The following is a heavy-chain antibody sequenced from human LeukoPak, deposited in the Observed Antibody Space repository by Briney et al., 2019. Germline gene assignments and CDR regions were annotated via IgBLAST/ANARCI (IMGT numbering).Heavy chain of an antibody. CDR1: GFTFSIYA. D-gene: IGHD3-22*01. J-gene: IGHJ3*01. Sequence: GGSLRLSCAASGFTFSIYAMSWVRQAPGKGLEWVSPISGSGGVTYYADSVKGRFTISRDNSKNTLYLQINSLRAEDTAVYYCAKDLQGATMIDGAFDFWGQGTMVTVSS. CDR2: ISGSGGVT. V-gene: IGHV3-23*01. CDR3: AKDLQGATMIDGAFDF.